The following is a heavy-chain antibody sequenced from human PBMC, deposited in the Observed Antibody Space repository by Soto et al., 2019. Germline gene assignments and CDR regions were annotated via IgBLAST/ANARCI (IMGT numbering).Heavy chain of an antibody. CDR3: ARQVYFDWLHYYYYYGMDV. V-gene: IGHV4-39*01. Sequence: WVRQAPGKGLEWIGSIYYSGSTYYNPSLKSRVTISVDTSKNQFSLKLSSVTAADTAVYYCARQVYFDWLHYYYYYGMDVWGQGTTVTVSS. J-gene: IGHJ6*02. D-gene: IGHD3-9*01. CDR2: IYYSGST.